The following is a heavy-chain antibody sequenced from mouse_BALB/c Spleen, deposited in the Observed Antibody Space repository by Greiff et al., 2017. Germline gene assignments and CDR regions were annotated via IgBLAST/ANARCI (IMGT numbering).Heavy chain of an antibody. CDR1: GFSLTSYG. D-gene: IGHD2-10*02. Sequence: QVQLKESGPGLVQPSQSLSITCTVSGFSLTSYGVHWVRQSPGKGLEWLGVIWSGGSTDYNAAFISRLSISKDNSKSQVFFKMNSLQANDTAIYYCAREEVYDYDAMDYWGQGTSVTVSS. CDR2: IWSGGST. V-gene: IGHV2-2*02. CDR3: AREEVYDYDAMDY. J-gene: IGHJ4*01.